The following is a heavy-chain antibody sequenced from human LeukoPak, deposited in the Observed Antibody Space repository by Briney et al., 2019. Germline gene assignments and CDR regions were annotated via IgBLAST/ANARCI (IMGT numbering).Heavy chain of an antibody. Sequence: SETLSLTCTVSGGSISSYYWSWIRQPPGKGLEWIGYIYYSGSTNYNPSLKSRVTISVDTSKNQFSLKLSSVTAGDTAVYYCARATYYYGSGSPWAFDIWGQGTMVTVSS. CDR3: ARATYYYGSGSPWAFDI. CDR2: IYYSGST. CDR1: GGSISSYY. D-gene: IGHD3-10*01. V-gene: IGHV4-59*12. J-gene: IGHJ3*02.